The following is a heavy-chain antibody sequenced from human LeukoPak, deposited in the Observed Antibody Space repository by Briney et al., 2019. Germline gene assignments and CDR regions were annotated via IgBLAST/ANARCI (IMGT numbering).Heavy chain of an antibody. Sequence: TSETLSLTCTVSGYSISSGYYWGWIRQPPGKGLEWIGSIYHSGSTYYNPSLKSRVTISLDTSKNQFSLKLSSVTAADTAVYYCASVRRGFGESSKYYAYYYMGVWGKGTTVTISS. CDR1: GYSISSGYY. D-gene: IGHD3-10*01. V-gene: IGHV4-38-2*02. CDR3: ASVRRGFGESSKYYAYYYMGV. J-gene: IGHJ6*03. CDR2: IYHSGST.